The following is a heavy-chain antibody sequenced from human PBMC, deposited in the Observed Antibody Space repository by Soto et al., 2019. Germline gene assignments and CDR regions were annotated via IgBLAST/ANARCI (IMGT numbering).Heavy chain of an antibody. V-gene: IGHV1-18*01. CDR3: ARGDSSGYYYYYYGMDV. CDR1: GYTFTSYG. J-gene: IGHJ6*02. D-gene: IGHD3-22*01. Sequence: QVQLVQSGAEVKKPGASVKVSCKASGYTFTSYGISWVRQAPGQGLEWMGWISAYNGNTNYAQKLQGRVTRTTDTSTRTAYMELRSLRSDDTAVYYCARGDSSGYYYYYYGMDVWGQGTTVTVSS. CDR2: ISAYNGNT.